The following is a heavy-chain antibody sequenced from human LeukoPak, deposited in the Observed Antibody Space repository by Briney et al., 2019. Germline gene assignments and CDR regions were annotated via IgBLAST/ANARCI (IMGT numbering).Heavy chain of an antibody. V-gene: IGHV3-30*02. CDR3: ARVAKYYYDSSGQGY. J-gene: IGHJ4*02. Sequence: PGGSLRLSCAASGFTFSSYGMHWVRQAPGKGLEWVAFIRYDGSNKYYADSVKGRFTISRDNSKNTLYLQMNSLRAEDTAVYYCARVAKYYYDSSGQGYWGQGTLVTVSS. CDR2: IRYDGSNK. D-gene: IGHD3-22*01. CDR1: GFTFSSYG.